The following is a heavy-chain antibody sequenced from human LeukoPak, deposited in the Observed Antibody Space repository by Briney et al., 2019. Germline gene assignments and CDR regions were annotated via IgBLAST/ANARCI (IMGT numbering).Heavy chain of an antibody. CDR3: ARRGYCSSTSCYTFDY. CDR2: IYYSGST. J-gene: IGHJ4*02. CDR1: GGSISSYY. Sequence: SETLSLTCTVSGGSISSYYWSWIRQPPGKGLEWIGYIYYSGSTNYNPSLKSRVTISVDTSKNQFSLKLSSVPAADTAVYYCARRGYCSSTSCYTFDYWGQGTLVTVSS. V-gene: IGHV4-59*01. D-gene: IGHD2-2*02.